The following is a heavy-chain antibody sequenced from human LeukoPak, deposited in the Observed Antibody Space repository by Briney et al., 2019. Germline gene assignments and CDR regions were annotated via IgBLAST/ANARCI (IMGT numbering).Heavy chain of an antibody. D-gene: IGHD3-22*01. Sequence: PGGSLRLPCAASGFTFSTYSMNWVRQAPGKGLEWVSSISSSTSYIYYADSVKGRFTISRDNAKNSLYLQMNSLRAEDTAVYYCARGPSLYYYDSSGYPYYFDYWGQGTLVTVSS. CDR1: GFTFSTYS. J-gene: IGHJ4*02. CDR2: ISSSTSYI. CDR3: ARGPSLYYYDSSGYPYYFDY. V-gene: IGHV3-21*01.